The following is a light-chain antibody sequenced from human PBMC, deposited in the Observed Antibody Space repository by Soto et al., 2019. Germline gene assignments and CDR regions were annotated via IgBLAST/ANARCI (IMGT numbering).Light chain of an antibody. CDR2: RTS. V-gene: IGKV3-15*01. J-gene: IGKJ1*01. CDR1: QSISSN. CDR3: QQYNNWPRT. Sequence: EIVMTHSPATLSVSPCERATLSCRASQSISSNLAWYQQKPGQAPRLLMFRTSSRATGIPARFSGSGSGTEFTLTISSLQSEDFAVYYCQQYNNWPRTFGQGTKVDIK.